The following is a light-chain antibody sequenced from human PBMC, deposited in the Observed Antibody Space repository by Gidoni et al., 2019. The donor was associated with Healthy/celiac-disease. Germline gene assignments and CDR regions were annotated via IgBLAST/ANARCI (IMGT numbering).Light chain of an antibody. V-gene: IGLV2-14*04. CDR3: SSYTSSSTLYV. J-gene: IGLJ1*01. CDR1: SSDVGGYNY. Sequence: TISCTGTSSDVGGYNYVSWYQQHPGKAPKLMIYDVSNRPSGVSNRSSGSKSGNTASLTISGLQAEDEADYYCSSYTSSSTLYVFGTGTKVTVL. CDR2: DVS.